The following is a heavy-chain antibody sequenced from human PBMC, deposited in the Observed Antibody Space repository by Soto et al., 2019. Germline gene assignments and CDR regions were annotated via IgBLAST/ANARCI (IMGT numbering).Heavy chain of an antibody. CDR3: AKDGGRGDDSYYSDMDV. J-gene: IGHJ6*02. V-gene: IGHV1-69*08. CDR2: IIPILGIT. D-gene: IGHD1-26*01. CDR1: GGTFSSHT. Sequence: QVQLVQSGAEVKKPGSSVKVSCKASGGTFSSHTINWVRQAPGQGLEWMGRIIPILGITNYAQRFQGRVTIIADKFTSTAYMELSSMRSEDTAVYSCAKDGGRGDDSYYSDMDVWGQGTTVTVSS.